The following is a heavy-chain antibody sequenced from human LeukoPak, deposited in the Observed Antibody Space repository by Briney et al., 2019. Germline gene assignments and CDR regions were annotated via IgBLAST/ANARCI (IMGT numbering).Heavy chain of an antibody. CDR2: IYYSGST. V-gene: IGHV4-31*03. CDR1: GGSISSGGYY. D-gene: IGHD6-13*01. Sequence: SETLSLTCTVSGGSISSGGYYWSWIRQHPGKGLEWIGYIYYSGSTYYNPSLKSRVTISVDTSKNQFSLKLSSVTAADTAVYYCARSLRQQSRATFDCWGQGTLVTVSS. CDR3: ARSLRQQSRATFDC. J-gene: IGHJ4*02.